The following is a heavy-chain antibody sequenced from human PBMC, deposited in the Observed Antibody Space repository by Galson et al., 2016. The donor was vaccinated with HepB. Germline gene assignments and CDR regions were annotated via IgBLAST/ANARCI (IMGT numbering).Heavy chain of an antibody. D-gene: IGHD6-13*01. Sequence: SLRLSCAASGFTFGDYPMTWFSQAPGKGLEWVGFIRSKTYYGTAEYAASVEGRFTISRDDSKRIAYLQMDSPKPEDSAVYYCARGYTNTWYVAGFDYWGQGTLVTVSS. CDR3: ARGYTNTWYVAGFDY. V-gene: IGHV3-49*03. CDR2: IRSKTYYGTA. CDR1: GFTFGDYP. J-gene: IGHJ4*02.